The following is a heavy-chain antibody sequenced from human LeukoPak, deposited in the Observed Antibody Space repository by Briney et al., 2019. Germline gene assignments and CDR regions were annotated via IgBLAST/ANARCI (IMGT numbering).Heavy chain of an antibody. CDR2: ISGDGGST. J-gene: IGHJ4*02. CDR3: AKVGRYCSSTSCSLPFDY. V-gene: IGHV3-43*02. CDR1: GLPFDDYA. D-gene: IGHD2-2*01. Sequence: QPGGSLRLSCAASGLPFDDYAMHWVRQAPGKGLEWVSLISGDGGSTYYADSVKGRFTISRDNSKNSLYLQMNSLRTEDTALYYCAKVGRYCSSTSCSLPFDYWGQGTLVTVSS.